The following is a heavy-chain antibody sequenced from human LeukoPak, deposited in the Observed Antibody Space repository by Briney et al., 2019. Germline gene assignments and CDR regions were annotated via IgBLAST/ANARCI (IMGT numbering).Heavy chain of an antibody. CDR2: ISGSGRAA. CDR3: ARALYADSGWYFAL. J-gene: IGHJ2*01. Sequence: GGSLRLSCVASGFTFVDYAIAWVRQAPGKGPAWVSGISGSGRAAYYADSVRGRFTISRDNSKNTVYLQMNSLRADDTSVYYCARALYADSGWYFALWGRGTLVAVSS. CDR1: GFTFVDYA. D-gene: IGHD2-8*01. V-gene: IGHV3-23*01.